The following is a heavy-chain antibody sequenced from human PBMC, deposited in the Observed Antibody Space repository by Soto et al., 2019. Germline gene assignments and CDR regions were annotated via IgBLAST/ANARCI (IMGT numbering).Heavy chain of an antibody. D-gene: IGHD4-17*01. V-gene: IGHV1-69*13. J-gene: IGHJ4*02. Sequence: GASVKVYCKASGGTFSNFGISWVRQALGQGLEWMGGIIPFFGTARYSQKFEDRITITADESTNTVYMDLRSLTSEDTAIYYCAKSAPMDAGEKYYYDFWGQGALVTVSS. CDR1: GGTFSNFG. CDR2: IIPFFGTA. CDR3: AKSAPMDAGEKYYYDF.